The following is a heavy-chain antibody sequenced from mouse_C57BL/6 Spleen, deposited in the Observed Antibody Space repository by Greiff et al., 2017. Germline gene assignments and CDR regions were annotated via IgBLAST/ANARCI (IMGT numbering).Heavy chain of an antibody. CDR3: AREERMGLRREGYFDY. D-gene: IGHD2-4*01. Sequence: QVQLQQSGAELVKPGASVKISCKASGYAFSSYWMNWVKQRPGKGLEWIGQIYPGDGDTNYNGKFKGKATLTADKSSSTAYMQLSSLTSEDSAVYFCAREERMGLRREGYFDYWGQGTTLTVSS. CDR1: GYAFSSYW. V-gene: IGHV1-80*01. CDR2: IYPGDGDT. J-gene: IGHJ2*01.